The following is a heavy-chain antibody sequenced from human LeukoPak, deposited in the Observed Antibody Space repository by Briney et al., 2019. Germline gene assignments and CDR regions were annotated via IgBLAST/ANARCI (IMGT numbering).Heavy chain of an antibody. CDR2: IIPIFGTA. D-gene: IGHD3-10*01. J-gene: IGHJ3*02. Sequence: SVKVSCKASGGTFSSYAISWVRQAPGQGLEGMGGIIPIFGTANYAQKFQGRVTITADESTSTAYMELSSLRSEDTAVYYCASPGGYPAAWGAITMVRGVKNPDDAFDIWGQGTMVTVSS. CDR3: ASPGGYPAAWGAITMVRGVKNPDDAFDI. V-gene: IGHV1-69*13. CDR1: GGTFSSYA.